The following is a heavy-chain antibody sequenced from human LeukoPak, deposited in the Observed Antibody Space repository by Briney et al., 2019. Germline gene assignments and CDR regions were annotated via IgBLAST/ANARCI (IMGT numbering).Heavy chain of an antibody. Sequence: GASVKVSCKASGYTFTGYYMHWVRQAPGQGLEWMGWINPNSGGTNYAQKFQGRVTVTRNTSISTAYMELSSLRSEDTAVYYCASWAHTYSGSPHAPWNYWGQGTLVTVSS. CDR3: ASWAHTYSGSPHAPWNY. J-gene: IGHJ4*02. D-gene: IGHD1-26*01. V-gene: IGHV1-2*02. CDR2: INPNSGGT. CDR1: GYTFTGYY.